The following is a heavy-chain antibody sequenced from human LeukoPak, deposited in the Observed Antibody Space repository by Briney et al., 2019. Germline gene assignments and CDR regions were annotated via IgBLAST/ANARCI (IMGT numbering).Heavy chain of an antibody. CDR3: ARVKQPDYYYGMDV. D-gene: IGHD6-13*01. Sequence: PSETLSLTCTVSGGSVSSGSYYWSWIRQPPGKGLEWIGEIYHSGSTNYNPSLKSRVTISVDKSKNQFSLKLSSVTAADTAVYYCARVKQPDYYYGMDVWGQGTTVTVSS. J-gene: IGHJ6*02. V-gene: IGHV4-61*01. CDR1: GGSVSSGSYY. CDR2: IYHSGST.